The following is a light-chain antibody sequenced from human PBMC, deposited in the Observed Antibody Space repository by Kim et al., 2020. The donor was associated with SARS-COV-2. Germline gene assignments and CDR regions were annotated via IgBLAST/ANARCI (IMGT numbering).Light chain of an antibody. CDR3: QQYGSSPWT. J-gene: IGKJ1*01. CDR1: QRVSSSY. Sequence: EIVLTQSPGTLSLSLGERATLSCRASQRVSSSYLAWYQQKPGQAPRLLIYAASSRATGIPDRFSGSGSGTDFTLTISRLEPEDFAVYYCQQYGSSPWTFGQGTKVDIK. V-gene: IGKV3-20*01. CDR2: AAS.